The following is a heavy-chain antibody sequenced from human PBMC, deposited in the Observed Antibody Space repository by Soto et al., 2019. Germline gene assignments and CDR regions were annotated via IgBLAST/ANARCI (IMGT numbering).Heavy chain of an antibody. D-gene: IGHD1-26*01. Sequence: PSETLSLTCAVSGYSISSGYYWGWIRQPPGTGLEWIGSVYHSGSTYHSPSLKSRVTISVDKSKNQFSLKLSSVTAADTAVYYCARNSGSYWGQFEYWGHGILVTVS. V-gene: IGHV4-38-2*01. CDR3: ARNSGSYWGQFEY. J-gene: IGHJ4*01. CDR2: VYHSGST. CDR1: GYSISSGYY.